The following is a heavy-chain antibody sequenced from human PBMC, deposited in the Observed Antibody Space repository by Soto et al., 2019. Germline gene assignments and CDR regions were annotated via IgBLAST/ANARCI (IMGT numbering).Heavy chain of an antibody. CDR3: GHTRSPRILAC. CDR1: GFSLSTSGVG. CDR2: IYWDDDK. J-gene: IGHJ4*02. D-gene: IGHD1-26*01. Sequence: QITLKESGPTLVKPTQTLTLTCTFSGFSLSTSGVGVGWIRQPPGKALEWLAFIYWDDDKRSSPSLKTRINITKDTPNHQVVLTMTTMDPVDTATYYCGHTRSPRILACWGQGTVVTVSS. V-gene: IGHV2-5*02.